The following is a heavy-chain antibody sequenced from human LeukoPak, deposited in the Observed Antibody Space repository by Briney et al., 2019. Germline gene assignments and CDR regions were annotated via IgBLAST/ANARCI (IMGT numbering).Heavy chain of an antibody. Sequence: GGSLRLSCAASGFTFSSYAMSWVRQAPGKGLEWVSAISGSGGSTYYAVSVKGRFTISRDNSKNTLYLQMNSLRAEDTAVYYCAKDPMGWELTKIDYWGQGTLVTVSS. CDR2: ISGSGGST. J-gene: IGHJ4*02. V-gene: IGHV3-23*01. CDR3: AKDPMGWELTKIDY. CDR1: GFTFSSYA. D-gene: IGHD1-26*01.